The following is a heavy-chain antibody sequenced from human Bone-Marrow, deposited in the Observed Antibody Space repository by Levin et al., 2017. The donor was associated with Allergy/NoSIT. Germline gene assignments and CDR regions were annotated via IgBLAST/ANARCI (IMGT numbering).Heavy chain of an antibody. CDR2: IRGSGGST. CDR3: TKDLGTLRLHLLARHSDDYYMDV. Sequence: PGGSLRLSCAASGFTFSSYAMSWVRQAPGKGLEWVSAIRGSGGSTYYADSVKGRFTISRDNSKNTLYLQMNSLRAEDTAVYYCTKDLGTLRLHLLARHSDDYYMDVWGKGTTVTVSS. D-gene: IGHD5-12*01. J-gene: IGHJ6*03. V-gene: IGHV3-23*01. CDR1: GFTFSSYA.